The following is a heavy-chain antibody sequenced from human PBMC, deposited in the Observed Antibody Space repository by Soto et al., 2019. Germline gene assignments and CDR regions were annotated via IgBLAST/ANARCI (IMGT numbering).Heavy chain of an antibody. D-gene: IGHD2-15*01. CDR3: GREAAGTRGCYTADH. Sequence: EVQLLDSGGDLVQPGGSLRLSCVTSGFSFSTFAMGWFRRAPGKGLEWVSAIRPSGGRIYYAAPVRGRFSISRDDSKNTVYLQMDSRGPEDTAVYFCGREAAGTRGCYTADHWGEGTLVIVSS. CDR2: IRPSGGRI. CDR1: GFSFSTFA. J-gene: IGHJ4*02. V-gene: IGHV3-23*01.